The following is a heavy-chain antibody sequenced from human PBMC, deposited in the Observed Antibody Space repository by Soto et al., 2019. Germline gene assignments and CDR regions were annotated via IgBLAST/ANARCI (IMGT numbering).Heavy chain of an antibody. CDR2: INAGNGNT. CDR1: GYTFTSYS. CDR3: ARGRGVVVPAALDP. J-gene: IGHJ5*02. V-gene: IGHV1-3*01. D-gene: IGHD2-2*01. Sequence: GASVKVSCEASGYTFTSYSMHWVRQAPGQRLEWMGWINAGNGNTKYSQKFQGRVTITRDTSASTAYMELSSLRSEDTAVYYCARGRGVVVPAALDPWGQGTLVTVSS.